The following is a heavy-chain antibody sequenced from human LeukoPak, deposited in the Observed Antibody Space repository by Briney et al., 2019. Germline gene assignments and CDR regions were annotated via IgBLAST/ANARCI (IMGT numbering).Heavy chain of an antibody. V-gene: IGHV1-69*05. J-gene: IGHJ6*03. CDR3: AAAMVRGVIYYYYMDV. D-gene: IGHD3-10*01. CDR2: IIPIFGTA. Sequence: GASVKVSCKASGGTFSSYAISWARQAPGQGLEWMGGIIPIFGTANYAQKFQGRVTITTDESTSTAYMELSSLRSEDTAVYYCAAAMVRGVIYYYYMDVWGKGTTVTVSS. CDR1: GGTFSSYA.